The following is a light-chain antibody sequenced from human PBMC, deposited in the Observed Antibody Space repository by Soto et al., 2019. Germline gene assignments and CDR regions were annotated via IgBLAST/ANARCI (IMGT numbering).Light chain of an antibody. CDR3: TSYTSSSTLDV. CDR1: SSDVGGYNY. Sequence: SDRTRPASVSGSPGQSITISCTGTSSDVGGYNYVSWYQQHPGKAPKLMIYEVSNRPLGVSNRFSGSKSGNTASLTISGLQAEDEADYYCTSYTSSSTLDVFGTGTKVTVL. J-gene: IGLJ1*01. V-gene: IGLV2-14*01. CDR2: EVS.